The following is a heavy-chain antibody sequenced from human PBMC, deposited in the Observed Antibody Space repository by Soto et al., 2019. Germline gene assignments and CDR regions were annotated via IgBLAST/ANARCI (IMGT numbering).Heavy chain of an antibody. CDR3: ARGGTTYYGAWKIDY. CDR1: GYTFTNYG. V-gene: IGHV1-18*01. Sequence: QVQLVQSGAEVRRPGASVKVSCKASGYTFTNYGINWVRQAPGQGLEWMGWINVDTGNTNYAQKGQGRVTMTTDTSTSTAYMEVRSLRSDGTAMYYCARGGTTYYGAWKIDYWGQGTLITVSS. CDR2: INVDTGNT. D-gene: IGHD3-22*01. J-gene: IGHJ4*02.